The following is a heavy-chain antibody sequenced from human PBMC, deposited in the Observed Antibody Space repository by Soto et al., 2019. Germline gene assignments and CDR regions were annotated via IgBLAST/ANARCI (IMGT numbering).Heavy chain of an antibody. Sequence: GGSLRLSCAASGFTFSSYSMNWVRHAPGKGLEWVSSISSSSSYIYYADSVKGRFTISRDNAKNSLYLQMNSLRAEDTAVYYCARFSHHSSSWYVDFDYWGQGTLVTVSS. CDR1: GFTFSSYS. J-gene: IGHJ4*02. V-gene: IGHV3-21*01. D-gene: IGHD6-13*01. CDR3: ARFSHHSSSWYVDFDY. CDR2: ISSSSSYI.